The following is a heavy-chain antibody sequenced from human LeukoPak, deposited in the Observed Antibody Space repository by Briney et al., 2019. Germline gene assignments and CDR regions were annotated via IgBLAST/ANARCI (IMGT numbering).Heavy chain of an antibody. CDR1: GFTVSSNY. CDR2: IYSGGST. CDR3: ARDRGYSYGFDY. Sequence: GGSLRLSCAASGFTVSSNYMSWVRQAPWKGLEWVSVIYSGGSTYYADSVKGRFTISRDNSKNTLYLQMNSLRAEDTAVYYCARDRGYSYGFDYWGQGTLVTVSS. V-gene: IGHV3-53*01. J-gene: IGHJ4*02. D-gene: IGHD5-18*01.